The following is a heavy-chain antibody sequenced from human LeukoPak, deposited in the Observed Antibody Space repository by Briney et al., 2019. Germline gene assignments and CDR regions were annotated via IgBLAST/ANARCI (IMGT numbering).Heavy chain of an antibody. CDR3: ARDGRYCSSTSCYRKYYYYYYMDV. J-gene: IGHJ6*03. CDR1: GFTFSSYG. D-gene: IGHD2-2*02. Sequence: PGGSLRLSCAASGFTFSSYGMHWVRQAPGKGLEWVAVIWYDGSNKYYADSVKGRFTISRDNSKNTLYLQMNSLRAEDTAVYYCARDGRYCSSTSCYRKYYYYYYMDVWGKGTTVTVSS. V-gene: IGHV3-33*08. CDR2: IWYDGSNK.